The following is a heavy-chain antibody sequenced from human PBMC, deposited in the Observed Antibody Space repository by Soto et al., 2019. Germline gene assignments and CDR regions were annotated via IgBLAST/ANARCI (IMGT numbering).Heavy chain of an antibody. J-gene: IGHJ4*02. Sequence: QITLKESGPTLVKPTQTLTLTCTFSGFSLSTSGVGVGWIRQPPGKALEWLALIYWDDDKRYSPSLKSRLTITKDTSKTQVVLTMTNMDPVDTATYYCAHSPLYCSGGSCYYFDYWGQGTLVTVSS. V-gene: IGHV2-5*02. CDR1: GFSLSTSGVG. CDR2: IYWDDDK. CDR3: AHSPLYCSGGSCYYFDY. D-gene: IGHD2-15*01.